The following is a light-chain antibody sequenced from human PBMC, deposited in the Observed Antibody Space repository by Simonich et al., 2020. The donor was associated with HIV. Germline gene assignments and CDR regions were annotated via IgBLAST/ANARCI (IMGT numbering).Light chain of an antibody. CDR2: EAS. V-gene: IGKV2D-29*02. Sequence: DIVMTQTALSLSVTPGQPASISCKSSQSLLHSDGRTYLYWYLQKPVQSPQLLFYEASNRFSGGPDRFSGSGSGTDFTLKISRVEAEDVGVYYCMQNIQLPPTFGPGTKVDIK. J-gene: IGKJ3*01. CDR3: MQNIQLPPT. CDR1: QSLLHSDGRTY.